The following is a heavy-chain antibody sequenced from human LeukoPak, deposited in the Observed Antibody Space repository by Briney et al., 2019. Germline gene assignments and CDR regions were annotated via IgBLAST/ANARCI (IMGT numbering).Heavy chain of an antibody. D-gene: IGHD2-2*01. CDR1: GYTFTSYG. CDR3: ARGPIVVVPAPFDY. J-gene: IGHJ4*02. Sequence: ASVKVFCKASGYTFTSYGISWVRQAPGQGLEWMGWISAYNGNTNYAQKLQGRVTMTTDTSTSTAYMELRSLRSDDTAVYYCARGPIVVVPAPFDYWGQGTLVTVSS. V-gene: IGHV1-18*01. CDR2: ISAYNGNT.